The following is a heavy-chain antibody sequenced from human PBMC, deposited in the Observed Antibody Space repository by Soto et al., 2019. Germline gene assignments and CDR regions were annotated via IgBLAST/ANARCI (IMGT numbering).Heavy chain of an antibody. CDR2: INAGNGNT. D-gene: IGHD6-25*01. CDR3: ARGSSGSRYYYYGMEV. V-gene: IGHV1-3*01. Sequence: QVQLVQSGAEVKKPGASVKVSCKASGYTFTSYAMHWVRQAPGQRLEWRGWINAGNGNTKYSQKFQGRVTITRDTSSSTAYMELSSLRSEDTAVYYCARGSSGSRYYYYGMEVWGQGTTVTVSS. J-gene: IGHJ6*02. CDR1: GYTFTSYA.